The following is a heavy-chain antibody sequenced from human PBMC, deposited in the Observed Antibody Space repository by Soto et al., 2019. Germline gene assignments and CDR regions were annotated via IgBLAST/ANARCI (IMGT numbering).Heavy chain of an antibody. CDR3: ARRYFYENQGVFDV. CDR1: GGSINSSNW. CDR2: IYQSGST. J-gene: IGHJ3*01. D-gene: IGHD3-22*01. Sequence: QVRLQGSGPGLVAPSGTLYLTCAVSGGSINSSNWWSWVRQSPGTGLEWMGEIYQSGSTKYNPSFRSRFTVSIDKSKSQFSLKLTSVTAADSAVYYCARRYFYENQGVFDVWDQGTKVTVSS. V-gene: IGHV4-4*02.